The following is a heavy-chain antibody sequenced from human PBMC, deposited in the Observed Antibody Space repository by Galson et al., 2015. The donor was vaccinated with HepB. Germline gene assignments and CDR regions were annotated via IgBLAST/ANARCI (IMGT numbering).Heavy chain of an antibody. Sequence: SLRLACAASGFTFSDYAMSWFRQAPGKGLEWVGFIRSKAYGGTTDYAASVKGRFTMSRDDSKSIAYLQMNSLKTEDTAVYYCTRPYCSNPSCYEAFWCDPWGQGTLVTVSS. CDR3: TRPYCSNPSCYEAFWCDP. J-gene: IGHJ5*02. CDR1: GFTFSDYA. CDR2: IRSKAYGGTT. V-gene: IGHV3-49*03. D-gene: IGHD2-2*01.